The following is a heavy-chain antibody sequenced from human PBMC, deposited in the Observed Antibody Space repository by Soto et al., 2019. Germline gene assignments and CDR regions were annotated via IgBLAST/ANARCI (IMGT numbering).Heavy chain of an antibody. CDR2: INHSGST. Sequence: SETLSLTCAVYGGSFSGYYWSWIRQPPGKGLEWIGEINHSGSTNYNPSLKSRVTISVDTSKNQFSLKLSSVTAADTAVYYCARAVIRWFGESATPDAFDIWGQGTMVTVSS. CDR3: ARAVIRWFGESATPDAFDI. CDR1: GGSFSGYY. V-gene: IGHV4-34*01. D-gene: IGHD3-10*01. J-gene: IGHJ3*02.